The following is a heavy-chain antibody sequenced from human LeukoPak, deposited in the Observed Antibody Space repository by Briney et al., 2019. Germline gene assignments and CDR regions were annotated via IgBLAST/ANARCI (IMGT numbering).Heavy chain of an antibody. V-gene: IGHV3-48*01. J-gene: IGHJ4*02. Sequence: GGSLRLSCAASGFTFSTYNMNWVRQAPGKGLEWVSHITSSSTNIYYADSVKGRFTISRDNAKNALSLQMNSLRAEDTAVYYCARDAAGEDYWGQGTLVTVSS. CDR2: ITSSSTNI. CDR1: GFTFSTYN. CDR3: ARDAAGEDY. D-gene: IGHD6-13*01.